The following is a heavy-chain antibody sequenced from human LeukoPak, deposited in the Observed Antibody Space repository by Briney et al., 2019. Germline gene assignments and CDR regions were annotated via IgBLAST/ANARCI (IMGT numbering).Heavy chain of an antibody. Sequence: ASVTVSCKASGYTFSDYHIHWVRQAPGQGLEWMGWINPNSGGTNYAQKFQGRVTMTRDTSISTAYMEVSSLRSDDTAVYLCARTRTSGTSEYYQYWGQGTLVTVSS. J-gene: IGHJ1*01. CDR3: ARTRTSGTSEYYQY. CDR1: GYTFSDYH. CDR2: INPNSGGT. D-gene: IGHD1-1*01. V-gene: IGHV1-2*02.